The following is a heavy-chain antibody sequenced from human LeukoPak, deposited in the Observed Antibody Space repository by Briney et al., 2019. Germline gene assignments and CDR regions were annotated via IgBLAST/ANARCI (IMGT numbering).Heavy chain of an antibody. CDR3: ARANPYDNKGYSPELRY. CDR2: SDPNTGAT. V-gene: IGHV1-2*02. J-gene: IGHJ4*02. D-gene: IGHD3-10*01. Sequence: ASVKVSCKASGYTFTGYYMHWLRHAPGQGFEWIGCSDPNTGATKYENFQGRVTMTTDTSIRTAYMDLTRLTSDDTAVYYCARANPYDNKGYSPELRYWGQGTLVTVSS. CDR1: GYTFTGYY.